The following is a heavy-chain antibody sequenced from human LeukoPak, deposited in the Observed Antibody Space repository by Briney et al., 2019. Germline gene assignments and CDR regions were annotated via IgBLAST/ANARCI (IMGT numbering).Heavy chain of an antibody. CDR1: GYTFTRNY. V-gene: IGHV1-46*01. J-gene: IGHJ4*02. CDR2: INPSGGST. Sequence: ASVKVSCKASGYTFTRNYMHWVRQAPGQGLEWMGIINPSGGSTTYAQKFQGRVTMTRDTSTSTVYMKLSSLRSEDTAVYYCARVGSSGWYDYWGQGTLVTVSS. CDR3: ARVGSSGWYDY. D-gene: IGHD6-19*01.